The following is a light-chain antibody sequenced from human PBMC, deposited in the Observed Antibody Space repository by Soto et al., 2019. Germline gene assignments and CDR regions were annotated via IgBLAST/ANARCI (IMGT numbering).Light chain of an antibody. CDR3: QQYNNWPPALT. V-gene: IGKV1-5*01. CDR1: QSCRNS. CDR2: DAS. Sequence: RVTITCRASQSCRNSLAWYQQKAGKAPTLLIYDASTLQSGVPSRFSGSGSGTEFTLTISSLQSEDFAVYYCQQYNNWPPALTVGGGTKVDIK. J-gene: IGKJ4*01.